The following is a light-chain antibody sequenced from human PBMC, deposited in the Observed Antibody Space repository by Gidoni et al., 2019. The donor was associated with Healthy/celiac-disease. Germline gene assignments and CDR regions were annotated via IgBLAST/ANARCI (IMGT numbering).Light chain of an antibody. CDR3: AAWDDSLNGLYV. V-gene: IGLV1-44*01. Sequence: QSVRTQPPPASGTPGQRVTISCSGGSSNIGSNTVNWYQQLPGTAPKLLIYSSNQRPSRVPDRFSGSKSGTSASLAISGLQSEDEADYYCAAWDDSLNGLYVFGTGTKVTVL. J-gene: IGLJ1*01. CDR1: SSNIGSNT. CDR2: SSN.